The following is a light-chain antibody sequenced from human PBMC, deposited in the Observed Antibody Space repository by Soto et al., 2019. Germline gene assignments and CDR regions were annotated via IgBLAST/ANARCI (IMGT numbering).Light chain of an antibody. J-gene: IGLJ1*01. CDR2: DVT. CDR3: SSYTSTSTLFV. CDR1: DSDISTYNF. Sequence: QAVVTQPASVSGSPGQSITISCTGTDSDISTYNFVSWYQQHPGKAPKLIIYDVTDRPSGVANRFSGSKSGNTASLTISGLQAEDEADYYCSSYTSTSTLFVFGAGTKVTVL. V-gene: IGLV2-14*03.